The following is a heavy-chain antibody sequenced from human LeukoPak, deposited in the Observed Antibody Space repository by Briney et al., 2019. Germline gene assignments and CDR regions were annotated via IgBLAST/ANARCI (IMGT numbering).Heavy chain of an antibody. D-gene: IGHD3-3*01. CDR3: AKDRLAIFGVVIT. V-gene: IGHV3-30*02. J-gene: IGHJ5*02. CDR1: GFTFSSYG. Sequence: GGSLRLSCAASGFTFSSYGMHWVRQAPGKGLEWVAFIRYDGSNKYYADSVKGRFTISRDNSKNTLYLQMNSLRAEDTAVYCCAKDRLAIFGVVITWGQGTLVTVSS. CDR2: IRYDGSNK.